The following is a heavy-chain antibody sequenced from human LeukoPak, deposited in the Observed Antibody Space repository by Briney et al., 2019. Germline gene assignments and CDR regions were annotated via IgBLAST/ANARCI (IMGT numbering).Heavy chain of an antibody. V-gene: IGHV4-34*01. J-gene: IGHJ4*02. D-gene: IGHD1-26*01. Sequence: SETLSLTCAVYGGSFSGYYWGWIRQPPGKGLEWIGEINHSGSTNYNPSLKSRVTISVDTSKNQFSLKLSSVTAADTAVYYCARVVVGATTSLDYWGQGTLVTVSS. CDR2: INHSGST. CDR1: GGSFSGYY. CDR3: ARVVVGATTSLDY.